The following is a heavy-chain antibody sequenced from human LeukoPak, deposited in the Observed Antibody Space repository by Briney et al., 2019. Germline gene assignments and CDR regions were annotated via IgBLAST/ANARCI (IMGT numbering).Heavy chain of an antibody. D-gene: IGHD2-2*01. CDR1: GFTFSRYA. J-gene: IGHJ6*02. CDR3: AREQSAISSPHTYGMDV. Sequence: GGSPRLSCAASGFTFSRYAMHWVRQAPGRGLEWVAVIWYDGSNIYYADSVKGRFTISRDNSKNTLYLQMNSLRAEDTAVYYCAREQSAISSPHTYGMDVWGQGTTVTVSS. CDR2: IWYDGSNI. V-gene: IGHV3-33*01.